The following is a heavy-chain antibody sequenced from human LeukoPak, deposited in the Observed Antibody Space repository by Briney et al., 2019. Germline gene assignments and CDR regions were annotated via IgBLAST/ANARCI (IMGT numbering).Heavy chain of an antibody. Sequence: PGGSLRLSCAASGFTFSSYGMHWVRQAPGKGLEWVAVIWYDGSNKYYADSVKGRFTISRDNSKNTLYLQMNSLRAEDTAVYYCARDERYCSGGSCYSGYFDYWGQGTLVTVSS. CDR3: ARDERYCSGGSCYSGYFDY. V-gene: IGHV3-33*08. D-gene: IGHD2-15*01. J-gene: IGHJ4*02. CDR2: IWYDGSNK. CDR1: GFTFSSYG.